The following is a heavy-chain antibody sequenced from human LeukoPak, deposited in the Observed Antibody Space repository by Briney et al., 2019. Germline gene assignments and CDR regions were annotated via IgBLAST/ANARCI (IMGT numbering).Heavy chain of an antibody. CDR3: ARGDYDFWSGYSY. CDR2: IYTSGST. J-gene: IGHJ4*02. D-gene: IGHD3-3*01. V-gene: IGHV4-61*02. CDR1: GGSISSGSYY. Sequence: SQTLSLTRTVSGGSISSGSYYWSWIRQPAGKGLEWIGRIYTSGSTNYNPSLKSRVTISVDASKNQFSLKLSSVTAADTAVYYRARGDYDFWSGYSYWGQGTLVTVSS.